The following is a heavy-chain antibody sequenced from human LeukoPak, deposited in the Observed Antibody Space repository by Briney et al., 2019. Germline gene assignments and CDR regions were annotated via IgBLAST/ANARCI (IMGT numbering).Heavy chain of an antibody. V-gene: IGHV3-21*01. D-gene: IGHD3-22*01. CDR1: GFTFSSYS. CDR3: ASLIFGYYYDSSGYSQAFDI. Sequence: GGSLRLSCAASGFTFSSYSMNWVRQAPGKGLEWVSSISSSSSYIYYADSVKGRFTISRDNAKNSLYLQMNSLRAEDTAVYYCASLIFGYYYDSSGYSQAFDIWGQGTMVTVSS. J-gene: IGHJ3*02. CDR2: ISSSSSYI.